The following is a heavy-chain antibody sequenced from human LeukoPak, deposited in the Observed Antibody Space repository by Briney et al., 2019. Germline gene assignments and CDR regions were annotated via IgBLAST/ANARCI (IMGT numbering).Heavy chain of an antibody. V-gene: IGHV1-69*04. J-gene: IGHJ4*02. D-gene: IGHD2-2*02. CDR2: IIPILGIA. CDR3: ATSTVYLAYDY. Sequence: ASVKVSCKASGGTFSSYAISWVRQAPGQGLEWMGRIIPILGIANYAQKFQGRVTITADKSTSTAYMELSSLRSEDTAVYYCATSTVYLAYDYWGQGTLVTVSS. CDR1: GGTFSSYA.